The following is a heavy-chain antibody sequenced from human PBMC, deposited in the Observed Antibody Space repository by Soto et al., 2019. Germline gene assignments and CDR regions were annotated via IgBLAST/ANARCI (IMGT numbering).Heavy chain of an antibody. Sequence: QVQLQESGPGLVKPSHTLSLTCTVSGGYISSSDYYWSWIRQPPGKGLEWIGYIYDSGSTYYNSSLKSRVNITLDKSKNQFSLKLISVTAADTAVYYCARASGVGPLGQGTLVTVSP. CDR1: GGYISSSDYY. J-gene: IGHJ5*02. V-gene: IGHV4-30-4*01. CDR2: IYDSGST. CDR3: ARASGVGP. D-gene: IGHD2-8*01.